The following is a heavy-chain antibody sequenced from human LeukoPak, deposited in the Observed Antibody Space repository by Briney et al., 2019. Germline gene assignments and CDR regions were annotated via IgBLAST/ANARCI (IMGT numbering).Heavy chain of an antibody. CDR2: IYYSGST. D-gene: IGHD6-13*01. J-gene: IGHJ4*02. CDR3: AKGDHSSSWYRHYFDY. V-gene: IGHV4-59*01. Sequence: SETLSLTCTVSGGSISSYYWSWIRQPPGKGLEWIGYIYYSGSTNYNPSLKSRVTISVDTSKNQFSLKLSSVTAADTAVYYCAKGDHSSSWYRHYFDYWGQGTLVTVSS. CDR1: GGSISSYY.